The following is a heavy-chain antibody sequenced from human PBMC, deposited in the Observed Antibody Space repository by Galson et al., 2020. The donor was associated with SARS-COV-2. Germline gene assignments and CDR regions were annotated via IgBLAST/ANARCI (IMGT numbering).Heavy chain of an antibody. V-gene: IGHV4-39*07. Sequence: ASETLSLTCNVSGDAISRLNSYWAWIRQPPGKGLEWMGFIYHSGSAYYNPSLKSRITISVDTSKNQFSLRLQSVTVADTAVYFCATDGLKVRGTRYYYYGLDVWGEGTTVTVFS. J-gene: IGHJ6*04. CDR1: GDAISRLNSY. CDR3: ATDGLKVRGTRYYYYGLDV. CDR2: IYHSGSA. D-gene: IGHD3-10*01.